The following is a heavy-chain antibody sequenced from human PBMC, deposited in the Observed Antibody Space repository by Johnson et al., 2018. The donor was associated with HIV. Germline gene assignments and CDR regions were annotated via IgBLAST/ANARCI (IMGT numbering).Heavy chain of an antibody. V-gene: IGHV3-11*01. Sequence: QVQLVESGGGVVRPGGSLRISCAASNFTLKDYYMNWIRQAPGKGLEWVSYISGSGFDTFYADSVKGRFTNSRDNAKNSLYLQLNSLRAEDTAVYYCAEGIAAAGTGALYVWGQRTMVTVSA. D-gene: IGHD6-13*01. CDR1: NFTLKDYY. CDR2: ISGSGFDT. CDR3: AEGIAAAGTGALYV. J-gene: IGHJ3*01.